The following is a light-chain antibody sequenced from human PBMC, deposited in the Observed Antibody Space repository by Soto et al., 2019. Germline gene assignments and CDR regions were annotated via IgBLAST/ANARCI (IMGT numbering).Light chain of an antibody. J-gene: IGLJ3*02. CDR3: QSYDSRLSRRWV. V-gene: IGLV1-40*01. CDR1: SSNIGAGYP. Sequence: QSVLTQPPSVSGAPGQRVTISCTGSSSNIGAGYPVHWYQQLPGTAPKLLVAGNRPSGVPDRFSVSKSGASASLAITGLQAEDEADYYCQSYDSRLSRRWVFGGGTKVTVL. CDR2: G.